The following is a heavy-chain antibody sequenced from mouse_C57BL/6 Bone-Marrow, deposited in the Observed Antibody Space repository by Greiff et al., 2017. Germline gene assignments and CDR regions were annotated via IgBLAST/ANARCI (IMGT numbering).Heavy chain of an antibody. CDR2: IDPETGGT. Sequence: QVQLQQSGAELVRPGASVTLSCKASGYTFTDYEMHWVKQTPVNGLEWIGAIDPETGGTAYNQKFKGKAILTADKSSSTAYMELRSLTSEDSAVXYCTRYTAVPRYYCDYWGQGTTLTVSS. J-gene: IGHJ2*01. CDR3: TRYTAVPRYYCDY. D-gene: IGHD1-1*01. CDR1: GYTFTDYE. V-gene: IGHV1-15*01.